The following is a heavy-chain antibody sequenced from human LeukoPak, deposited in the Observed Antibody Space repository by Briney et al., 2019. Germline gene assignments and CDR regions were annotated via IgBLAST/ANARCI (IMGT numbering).Heavy chain of an antibody. J-gene: IGHJ4*02. CDR1: GHTFTSYG. Sequence: ASVKVSCMASGHTFTSYGISWVRQAPGQGLEWMGWISAYNGNTNYAQKLQGRVTMTTDTSTSTAYMELRSLRSDDTAVYYCARPKGGIMGATGFDYWGQGTLVTVSS. CDR2: ISAYNGNT. V-gene: IGHV1-18*01. D-gene: IGHD1-26*01. CDR3: ARPKGGIMGATGFDY.